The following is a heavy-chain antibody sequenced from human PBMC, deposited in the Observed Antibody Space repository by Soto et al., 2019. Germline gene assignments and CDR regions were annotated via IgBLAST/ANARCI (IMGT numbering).Heavy chain of an antibody. CDR1: GGSVSSGTYY. J-gene: IGHJ4*02. CDR2: IYYSGST. V-gene: IGHV4-61*01. D-gene: IGHD6-19*01. CDR3: ASYSSGWYDVSY. Sequence: QVQLQESGPGLVKPSETLSLTCTVSGGSVSSGTYYWSWIRQPPGKGLEWIGYIYYSGSTNYNPSLKGRVNISVDTSKNQFSLKLSSVTAADTAVYYCASYSSGWYDVSYWGQGTLVTVSS.